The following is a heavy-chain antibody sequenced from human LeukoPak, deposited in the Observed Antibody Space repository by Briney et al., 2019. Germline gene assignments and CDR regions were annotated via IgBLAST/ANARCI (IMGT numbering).Heavy chain of an antibody. CDR3: ARFLYGAYYYYGMDV. J-gene: IGHJ6*02. CDR2: INHSGST. D-gene: IGHD4-17*01. CDR1: GGSFSGYY. V-gene: IGHV4-34*01. Sequence: SETLSLTCAVYGGSFSGYYWSWIRQPPGKGLEWIGEINHSGSTNYNPSLKSRVTISVDTSKNQFSLKLSSVTAADTAVYYCARFLYGAYYYYGMDVWGQGTTVTVSS.